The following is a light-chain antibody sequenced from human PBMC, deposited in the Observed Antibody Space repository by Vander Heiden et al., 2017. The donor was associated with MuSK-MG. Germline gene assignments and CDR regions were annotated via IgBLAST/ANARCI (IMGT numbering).Light chain of an antibody. V-gene: IGKV1-39*01. CDR3: QQSYSTTWT. J-gene: IGKJ1*01. CDR2: GAS. Sequence: DIEMTQAPSSLSASVGDTVTITCRASQSINSYVNWYQQKPGKAPKTLIYGASNLQSGVPSRFSGSGSGTGFTLTISSLQPEDFATYYCQQSYSTTWTFGQGTKVEIK. CDR1: QSINSY.